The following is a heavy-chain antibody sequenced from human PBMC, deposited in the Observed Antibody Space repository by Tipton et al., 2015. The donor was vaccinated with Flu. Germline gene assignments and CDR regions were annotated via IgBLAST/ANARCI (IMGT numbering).Heavy chain of an antibody. CDR2: IYHSGST. CDR3: ARGDGYNFDY. V-gene: IGHV4-38-2*02. J-gene: IGHJ4*02. CDR1: GYSINSGFY. D-gene: IGHD5-24*01. Sequence: GLVKPSETLSLTCTVSGYSINSGFYWGWIRQPPGKGLEWIGNIYHSGSTFYNPSLKSRVTISVDTSKNQFSLKLSSVTAADTAAYYCARGDGYNFDYWGQGTLVTVSS.